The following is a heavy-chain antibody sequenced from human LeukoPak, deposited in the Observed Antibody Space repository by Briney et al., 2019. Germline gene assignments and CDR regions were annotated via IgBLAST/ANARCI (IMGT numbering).Heavy chain of an antibody. CDR3: ARHVITDGDGNNYYGMDV. V-gene: IGHV7-4-1*02. Sequence: GASVKVSCKTSGYTFTQFAINWMRQAPGQGLEWLGWVNMYTGIPTYAQGFTGRFVFSLDTSVSTAYLQISSLKAEDTAVYYCARHVITDGDGNNYYGMDVWGQGTTVTVSS. CDR2: VNMYTGIP. CDR1: GYTFTQFA. D-gene: IGHD4-17*01. J-gene: IGHJ6*02.